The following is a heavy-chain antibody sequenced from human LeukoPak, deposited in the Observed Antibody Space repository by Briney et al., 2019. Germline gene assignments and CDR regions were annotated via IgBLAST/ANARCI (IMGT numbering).Heavy chain of an antibody. CDR3: TTLGYHLDS. Sequence: GGSLRLSCAASGFDFGAYEMNWVRQAPGKGPEWVAYFAGSDTTKYYADSVRGRFTISRDNAKKSLYLQMNSLRAEDTALYYCTTLGYHLDSWGQGALVTVSS. CDR2: FAGSDTTK. D-gene: IGHD3-22*01. CDR1: GFDFGAYE. J-gene: IGHJ4*02. V-gene: IGHV3-48*03.